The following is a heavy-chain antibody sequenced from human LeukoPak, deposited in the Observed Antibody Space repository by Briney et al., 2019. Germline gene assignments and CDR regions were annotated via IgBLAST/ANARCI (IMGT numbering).Heavy chain of an antibody. CDR1: GFTFNSYS. Sequence: PGGSLRLSCAASGFTFNSYSMNWVRQAPGKGLEWVSSISSSSSYIYYADSVKGRFTISRDNAKNSLYLQMNSLRAEDTAVYYCARADKQQLVYEGAYWGQGTLVTVSS. CDR3: ARADKQQLVYEGAY. J-gene: IGHJ4*02. V-gene: IGHV3-21*01. D-gene: IGHD6-13*01. CDR2: ISSSSSYI.